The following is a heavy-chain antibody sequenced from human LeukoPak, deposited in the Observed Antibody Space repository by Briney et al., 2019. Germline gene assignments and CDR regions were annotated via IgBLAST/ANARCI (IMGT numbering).Heavy chain of an antibody. CDR3: ARGGLSIMGY. J-gene: IGHJ4*02. V-gene: IGHV3-7*01. CDR2: IKQDGSEK. CDR1: GFTFSSYW. D-gene: IGHD2/OR15-2a*01. Sequence: GGSLRLSCAASGFTFSSYWMSWVRQAPGTGLEWVANIKQDGSEKYYVDSVKGRFTISRDNAKNSQYLQMNSLRVEDTAVYFCARGGLSIMGYWGQGTLVTVSS.